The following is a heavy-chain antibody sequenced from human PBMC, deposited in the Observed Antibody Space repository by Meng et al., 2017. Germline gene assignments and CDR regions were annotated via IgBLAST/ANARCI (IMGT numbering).Heavy chain of an antibody. Sequence: VQLVDSGGGVVQPGRSLRLSCAASGFTFSSYAMHWVRQAPGKGLEWVAVISYDGSNKYYADSVKGRFTISRDNSKNTLYLQMNSLRAEDTAVYYCARELYLAEFDPWGQGTLVTVSS. J-gene: IGHJ5*02. V-gene: IGHV3-30*01. CDR1: GFTFSSYA. CDR2: ISYDGSNK. CDR3: ARELYLAEFDP. D-gene: IGHD2-2*02.